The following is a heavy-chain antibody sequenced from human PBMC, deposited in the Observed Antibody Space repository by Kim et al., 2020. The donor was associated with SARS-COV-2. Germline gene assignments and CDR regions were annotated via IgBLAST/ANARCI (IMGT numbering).Heavy chain of an antibody. D-gene: IGHD6-13*01. V-gene: IGHV4-34*01. CDR1: GGSFSGYY. CDR2: INHSGST. J-gene: IGHJ4*02. Sequence: SETLSLTCAVYGGSFSGYYWSWIRQPPGKGLEWIGEINHSGSTNYNPSLKSRVTISVDTSKNQFSLKLSSVTAADTAVYYCARGRRGPIKSAAGTQGGFDYWGQGTLVTVSS. CDR3: ARGRRGPIKSAAGTQGGFDY.